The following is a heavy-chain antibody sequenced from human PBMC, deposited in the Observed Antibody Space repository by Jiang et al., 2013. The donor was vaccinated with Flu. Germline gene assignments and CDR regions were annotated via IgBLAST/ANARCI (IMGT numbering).Heavy chain of an antibody. CDR3: ARNVMTTVTQFFDY. CDR2: IYFSGTT. Sequence: GSGLVKPSETLSLTCSVFGDSINSNNYYWGWIRQAPGQGLEWVGSIYFSGTTYQNPSLKSRVTMSLDTSKNQFSLKLRSVTAXDTAVYFCARNVMTTVTQFFDYWGQGTLITVSS. CDR1: GDSINSNNYY. D-gene: IGHD4-17*01. J-gene: IGHJ4*02. V-gene: IGHV4-39*07.